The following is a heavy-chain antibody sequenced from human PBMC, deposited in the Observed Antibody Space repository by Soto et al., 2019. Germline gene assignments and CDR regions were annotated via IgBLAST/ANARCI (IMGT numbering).Heavy chain of an antibody. CDR3: ARDLTGIADY. Sequence: GGSLRLSCAASGFTFDDYTMHWVRQFPGKGLEWVSLISWDGTSTYYADSVKGRFTISRDNTRNSLYLQMSSLRTEDTALYYCARDLTGIADYWGQGT. CDR2: ISWDGTST. V-gene: IGHV3-43*01. J-gene: IGHJ4*02. CDR1: GFTFDDYT. D-gene: IGHD6-13*01.